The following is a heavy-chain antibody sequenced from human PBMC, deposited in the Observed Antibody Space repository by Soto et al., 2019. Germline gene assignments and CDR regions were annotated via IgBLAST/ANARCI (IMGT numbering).Heavy chain of an antibody. V-gene: IGHV3-33*01. J-gene: IGHJ5*02. CDR2: IWYDGSNK. D-gene: IGHD3-3*01. CDR1: GFTFSSYG. CDR3: ARDIGGAYYDFWSGQRFDP. Sequence: GGSLRLSCAASGFTFSSYGMHWVRQAPGKGLEWVAVIWYDGSNKYYADSVKGRFTISRDNSKNTLYLQMNSLRAEDTAVYYCARDIGGAYYDFWSGQRFDPWGQGTLVTVSS.